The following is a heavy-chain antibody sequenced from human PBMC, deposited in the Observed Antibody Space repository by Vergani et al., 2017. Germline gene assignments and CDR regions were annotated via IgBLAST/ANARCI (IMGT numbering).Heavy chain of an antibody. J-gene: IGHJ6*02. CDR2: ISSSSSYI. V-gene: IGHV3-21*01. CDR1: GGSISSYY. Sequence: VQLQESGPGLVKPSQTLSLTCTVSGGSISSYYWSWIRQPPGKGLEWVSSISSSSSYIYYADSVKGRFTISRDNAKNSLYLQMNSLRAEDTAVYYCARDLSWAPASGYYRHYYGMDVWGQGTTVTVSS. D-gene: IGHD3-22*01. CDR3: ARDLSWAPASGYYRHYYGMDV.